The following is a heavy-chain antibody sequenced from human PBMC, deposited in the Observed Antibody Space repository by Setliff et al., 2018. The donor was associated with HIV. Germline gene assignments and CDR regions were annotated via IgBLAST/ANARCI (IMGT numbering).Heavy chain of an antibody. Sequence: SETLSLTCAVSGGSFSDFCWCWIRQPPGKGLEWVGEISFGGSTVYNPSLKSPVTMSVDASNNLVSLNLTSVTVADTAVYYCARSFSGRYLGSGYYTGPDPKGENAFDIWGQGTMVTVSS. CDR2: ISFGGST. D-gene: IGHD3-3*01. CDR1: GGSFSDFC. J-gene: IGHJ3*02. CDR3: ARSFSGRYLGSGYYTGPDPKGENAFDI. V-gene: IGHV4-34*01.